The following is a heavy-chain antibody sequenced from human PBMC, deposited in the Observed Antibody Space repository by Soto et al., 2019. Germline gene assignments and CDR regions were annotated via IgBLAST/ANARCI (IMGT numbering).Heavy chain of an antibody. D-gene: IGHD1-1*01. CDR1: GFTFSNFV. J-gene: IGHJ5*02. Sequence: EVQVLESGGGLVQPGGSVRLSCAASGFTFSNFVMNWVRQAPGKGLEWVSSITDSGRSSYYAASVRGRFTISRDNSKDPLFLQRNTLRAGDTALYYWAKAKNTGPEGPPGPGAQETRAPVSS. V-gene: IGHV3-23*01. CDR2: ITDSGRSS. CDR3: AKAKNTGPEGPPGP.